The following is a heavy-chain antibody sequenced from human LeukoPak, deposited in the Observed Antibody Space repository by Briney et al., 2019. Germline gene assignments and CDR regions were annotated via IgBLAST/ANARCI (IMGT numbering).Heavy chain of an antibody. CDR1: GDSISGYF. CDR2: VYTSGTT. Sequence: PSETLSLTCTVSGDSISGYFWTWIRQPAGQELGWIGRVYTSGTTYYNPSLESRVTISLDTFNNQFSLRVTSVTAADTAIYYCARGTEKTRISGYYSFDHWGRGLLVTVSS. D-gene: IGHD5-12*01. J-gene: IGHJ4*02. V-gene: IGHV4-4*07. CDR3: ARGTEKTRISGYYSFDH.